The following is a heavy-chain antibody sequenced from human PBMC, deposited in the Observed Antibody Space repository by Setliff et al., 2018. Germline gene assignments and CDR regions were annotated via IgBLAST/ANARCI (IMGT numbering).Heavy chain of an antibody. CDR3: ARVKVVGADFDY. CDR1: GGSISSGSYY. CDR2: IYTSGST. V-gene: IGHV4-61*09. Sequence: PSATLSLTCTVSGGSISSGSYYWSWIRQPAGKGLEWIGHIYTSGSTNYNPSLKSRVTISVDTSKNQFSLKLSSVTAADTAVYYCARVKVVGADFDYWGQGTLVTVSS. J-gene: IGHJ4*02. D-gene: IGHD1-26*01.